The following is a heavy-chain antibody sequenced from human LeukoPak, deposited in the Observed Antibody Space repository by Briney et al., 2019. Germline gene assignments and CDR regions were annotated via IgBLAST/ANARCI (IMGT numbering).Heavy chain of an antibody. J-gene: IGHJ4*02. CDR1: GFTFSDYA. Sequence: GGSLRLSCVTSGFTFSDYAMHWVRQAPGKGLGWVAVISYDGTNKYYADSVKGRFTISRDNSKNTLYLQMNSLRGEDTAVYHCAKDSYGFDCWGQGTLVAVSS. CDR3: AKDSYGFDC. CDR2: ISYDGTNK. V-gene: IGHV3-30*18. D-gene: IGHD4-17*01.